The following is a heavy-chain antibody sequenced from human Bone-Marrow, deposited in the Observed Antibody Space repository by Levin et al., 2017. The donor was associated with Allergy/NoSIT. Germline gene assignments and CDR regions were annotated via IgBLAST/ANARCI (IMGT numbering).Heavy chain of an antibody. CDR2: SKSRTEGGAT. V-gene: IGHV3-15*01. CDR3: TTLGTTRVFDWAQRTFEGIDF. D-gene: IGHD3-9*01. J-gene: IGHJ3*01. CDR1: GFTFSNAW. Sequence: GGSLRLSCAASGFTFSNAWMNWVRQAPGKGLEWVGRSKSRTEGGATDYAAPVNGRFTISRDDSTDTLYLEMNNLKTEDTAVYYCTTLGTTRVFDWAQRTFEGIDFWGQGIMVTVSS.